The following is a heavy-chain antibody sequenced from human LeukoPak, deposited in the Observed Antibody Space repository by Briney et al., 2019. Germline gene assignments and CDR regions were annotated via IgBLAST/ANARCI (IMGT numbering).Heavy chain of an antibody. CDR2: VSAYNGNT. CDR1: GYTFTNYG. CDR3: ARVALGGSGSYRY. D-gene: IGHD3-10*01. Sequence: GASVKVSCKASGYTFTNYGISWVRQAPGQGLEWMGWVSAYNGNTNYAQKVQGRVTMTTDTSTSTAYMELRSLRSDDTAMYYCARVALGGSGSYRYWGQGTLVTVSS. V-gene: IGHV1-18*01. J-gene: IGHJ4*02.